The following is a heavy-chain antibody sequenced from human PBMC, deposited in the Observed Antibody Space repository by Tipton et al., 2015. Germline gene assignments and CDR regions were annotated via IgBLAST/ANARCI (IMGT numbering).Heavy chain of an antibody. Sequence: LRLSCTVSGGSISSYYWSWIRQPAGKGLEWIGRIYTSASTNYNPSLKSRVPMSVDTSKNQFSLKLSSVTAADTAVYYCARDGYNSNYFDYWGQGTLVTVSS. J-gene: IGHJ4*02. CDR1: GGSISSYY. CDR3: ARDGYNSNYFDY. CDR2: IYTSAST. D-gene: IGHD5-24*01. V-gene: IGHV4-4*07.